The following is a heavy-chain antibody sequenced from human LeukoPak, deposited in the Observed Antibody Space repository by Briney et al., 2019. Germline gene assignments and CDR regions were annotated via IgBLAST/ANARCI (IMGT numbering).Heavy chain of an antibody. CDR3: ASRGAAYIRY. D-gene: IGHD1-26*01. Sequence: GGSLRLSCAASGFTFNKYALHWVRQAPGKGLEWVAIISYDESSKFYADSVKDRFTISRDNSNNTLYLQMNSLRAEDTAVYYCASRGAAYIRYWGQGTLVAVSS. CDR1: GFTFNKYA. CDR2: ISYDESSK. V-gene: IGHV3-30*01. J-gene: IGHJ4*02.